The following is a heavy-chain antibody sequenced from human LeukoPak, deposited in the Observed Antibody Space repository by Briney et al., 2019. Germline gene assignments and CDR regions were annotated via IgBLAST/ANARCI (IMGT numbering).Heavy chain of an antibody. Sequence: SSETLSLSCTVSGGSISSSSYYWGWIRQPPGKGLEWIGSIYYSGSTYYNPSLKSRVTISVDTSKNQFSLKLSSVTAADTAVYYCARMEEGLGQCRSSGCYWLDPWGQGTLVTVSS. CDR2: IYYSGST. V-gene: IGHV4-39*07. J-gene: IGHJ5*02. D-gene: IGHD2-2*01. CDR3: ARMEEGLGQCRSSGCYWLDP. CDR1: GGSISSSSYY.